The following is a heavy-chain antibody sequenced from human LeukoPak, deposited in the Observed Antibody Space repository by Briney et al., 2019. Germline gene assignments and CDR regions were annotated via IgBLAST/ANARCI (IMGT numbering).Heavy chain of an antibody. CDR3: AREHGSMVRGASGFDY. Sequence: SETLSLTCTVSGGSISTYYWSWLRQPPGKGLEWIGYIYYSGSTNYNPSLKSRVTISVDTSKNQFSLKLSSVTAADTAVYYCAREHGSMVRGASGFDYWGQGALVTVSS. CDR1: GGSISTYY. V-gene: IGHV4-59*01. D-gene: IGHD3-10*01. J-gene: IGHJ4*02. CDR2: IYYSGST.